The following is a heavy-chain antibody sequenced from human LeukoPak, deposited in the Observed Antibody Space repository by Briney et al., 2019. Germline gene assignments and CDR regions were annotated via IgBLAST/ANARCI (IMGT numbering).Heavy chain of an antibody. V-gene: IGHV3-30*03. CDR1: GFTFSSYS. CDR2: ISYDGSNK. CDR3: ARADDYGDYGALHY. Sequence: GGSLRLSCAASGFTFSSYSMNWVRQAPGKGLEWVAVISYDGSNKYYADSVKGRFTISRDNSKNTLYLQMNSLRAEDTAVYYCARADDYGDYGALHYWGQGTLVTVSS. J-gene: IGHJ4*02. D-gene: IGHD4-17*01.